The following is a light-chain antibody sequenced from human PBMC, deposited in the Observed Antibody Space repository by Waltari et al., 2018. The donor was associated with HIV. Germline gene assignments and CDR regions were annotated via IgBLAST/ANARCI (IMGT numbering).Light chain of an antibody. V-gene: IGLV3-21*04. Sequence: SYVLTQPPSVSVAPGMTATITCGGDNIGGKSVHWYQQKPGQAPVGVIYDDRVRPSGIPERFSGANSGNTATLTSSRVEGGDEADYSCHVWDRRSDVVFGGGTKLTVL. CDR1: NIGGKS. CDR3: HVWDRRSDVV. CDR2: DDR. J-gene: IGLJ3*02.